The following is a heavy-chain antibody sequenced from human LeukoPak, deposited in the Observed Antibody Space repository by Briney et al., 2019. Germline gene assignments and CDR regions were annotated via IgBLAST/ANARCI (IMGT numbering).Heavy chain of an antibody. V-gene: IGHV3-23*01. CDR1: GVTFSSYA. D-gene: IGHD3-22*01. CDR2: ISGSGGST. Sequence: GGSLRLSCAASGVTFSSYAMSWVRQAPGKGLEWVSAISGSGGSTYYADSVKGRFTISRDNSKNTLYLQMNSLRAEDTAVYYCAKGGRITMVVRTWGQGTLVTVSS. CDR3: AKGGRITMVVRT. J-gene: IGHJ5*02.